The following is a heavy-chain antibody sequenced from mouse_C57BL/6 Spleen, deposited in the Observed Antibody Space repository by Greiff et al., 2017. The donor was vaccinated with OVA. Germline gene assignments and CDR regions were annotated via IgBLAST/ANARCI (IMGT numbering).Heavy chain of an antibody. J-gene: IGHJ2*01. CDR1: GYTFTDYY. CDR3: ARLRYYGSSYRFDY. D-gene: IGHD1-1*01. CDR2: INPNNGGT. V-gene: IGHV1-26*01. Sequence: EVQLQQSGPELVKPGASVKISCKASGYTFTDYYMNWVKQSHGKSLEWIGDINPNNGGTSYNQKFKGKATLTVDKSSSTAYMGLRSLPSEDSSVYYCARLRYYGSSYRFDYWGQGTTLTVSS.